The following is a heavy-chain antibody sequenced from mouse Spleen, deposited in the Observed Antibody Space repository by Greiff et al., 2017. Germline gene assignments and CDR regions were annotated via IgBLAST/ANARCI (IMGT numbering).Heavy chain of an antibody. V-gene: IGHV1-76*01. J-gene: IGHJ4*01. CDR2: IYPGSGNT. CDR1: GYTFTDYY. D-gene: IGHD3-1*01. CDR3: ARSGGGYYAMDY. Sequence: QVQLKESGAELVRPGASVKLSCKASGYTFTDYYINWVKQRPGQGLEWIARIYPGSGNTYYNEKFKGKATLTAEKSSSTAYMQLSSLTSEDSAVYFCARSGGGYYAMDYWGQGTSVTVSS.